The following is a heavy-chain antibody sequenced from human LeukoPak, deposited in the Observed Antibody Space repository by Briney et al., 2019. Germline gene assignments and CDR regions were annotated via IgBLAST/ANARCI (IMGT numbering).Heavy chain of an antibody. CDR3: ARNQQLGGHSYYYYGMDV. Sequence: GGSLRLSCAASGFAFSSYDMNWVRQAAGKGLEWVSQISGTGDNSDYADSVKGRFTISRDNSKNTLYLQMNSLRADDTAIYYCARNQQLGGHSYYYYGMDVWGQGTTVTVSS. CDR2: ISGTGDNS. D-gene: IGHD3-16*01. CDR1: GFAFSSYD. V-gene: IGHV3-23*01. J-gene: IGHJ6*02.